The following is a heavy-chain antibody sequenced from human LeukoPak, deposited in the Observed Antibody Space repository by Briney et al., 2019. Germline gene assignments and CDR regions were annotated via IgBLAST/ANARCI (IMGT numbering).Heavy chain of an antibody. J-gene: IGHJ4*02. Sequence: GGSLRLSCAASGFTFDDYAMHWVRQAPGKALEWVSGISWNSGSIGYADSVKGRFTISRDNSKNALYLQMNSLRAEDTAVYYCARVTYGSGTYGAFDYWGQGTLVTVSS. V-gene: IGHV3-9*01. D-gene: IGHD3-10*01. CDR3: ARVTYGSGTYGAFDY. CDR2: ISWNSGSI. CDR1: GFTFDDYA.